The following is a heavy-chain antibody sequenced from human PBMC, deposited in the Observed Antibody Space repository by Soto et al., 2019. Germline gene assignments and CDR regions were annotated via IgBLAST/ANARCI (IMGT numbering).Heavy chain of an antibody. J-gene: IGHJ6*02. CDR2: IFSGGST. D-gene: IGHD3-10*01. CDR1: GFTVSSNY. V-gene: IGHV3-66*01. Sequence: GGSLRLSWAASGFTVSSNYMSWVRQAPGKGLEWVSVIFSGGSTYYADSVKGRFTISRDNSKNTLCLQMNSLRAEDTTVYYCARDMVRAMDVWGQGTTVTVSS. CDR3: ARDMVRAMDV.